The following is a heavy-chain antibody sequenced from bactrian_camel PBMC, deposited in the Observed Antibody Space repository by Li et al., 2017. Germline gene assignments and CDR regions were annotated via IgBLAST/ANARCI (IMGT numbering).Heavy chain of an antibody. CDR3: GKGYPIKIRRGLAFRLEDFDY. V-gene: IGHV3S40*01. Sequence: VQLVESGGGLVQPGGSLRLSCAASGFTFNLAGMSWVRQRPGQGLEWVSGDNNGGLDITYADSVKGRFTISRDNAKRTVYLQLNSLKTEDTAMYYCGKGYPIKIRRGLAFRLEDFDYRGQGTQVTVS. CDR2: DNNGGLDI. D-gene: IGHD5*01. J-gene: IGHJ4*01. CDR1: GFTFNLAG.